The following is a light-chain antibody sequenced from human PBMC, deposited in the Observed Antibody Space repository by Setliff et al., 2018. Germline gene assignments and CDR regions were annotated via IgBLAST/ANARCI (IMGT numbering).Light chain of an antibody. V-gene: IGLV2-11*01. CDR3: SSYSSSSAPHFV. CDR1: SSDVGGYNY. CDR2: DVS. J-gene: IGLJ1*01. Sequence: QSVLTQPRSVSGSPGQSVAISCTGTSSDVGGYNYVSWYQQHPGKAPKLMIYDVSKRPSGISNRFSGFKSGNTASLTISGLQAEDEADYYCSSYSSSSAPHFVFGTGTKGTVL.